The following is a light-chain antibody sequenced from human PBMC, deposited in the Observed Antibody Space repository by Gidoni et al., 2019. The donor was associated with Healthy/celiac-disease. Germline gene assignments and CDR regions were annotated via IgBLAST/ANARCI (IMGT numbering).Light chain of an antibody. V-gene: IGKV3-20*01. Sequence: IVLTQSPGTLSLSPGERATLSCRASQSVSSSYLAWYQQKTGQAPRLLIYGASSRATGIPDRFSGSGSGTDFTLTISRLEPEDFAVYYCQQYGSSPWTFGQGTKVEIK. CDR2: GAS. CDR1: QSVSSSY. J-gene: IGKJ1*01. CDR3: QQYGSSPWT.